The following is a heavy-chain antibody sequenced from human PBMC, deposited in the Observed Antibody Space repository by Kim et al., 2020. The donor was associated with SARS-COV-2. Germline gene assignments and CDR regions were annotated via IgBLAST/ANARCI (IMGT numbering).Heavy chain of an antibody. CDR1: GFSFSSYA. D-gene: IGHD3-3*01. Sequence: GGSLRLSCAASGFSFSSYAMSWVRQAPGKGLEWVSGISGNGGSTYYGDSEKGRFIISRDNSKNTLYLQMNGLRVEDTALYYCAKRTDFWTGYFDHWGQGNLVTVST. J-gene: IGHJ4*02. CDR3: AKRTDFWTGYFDH. CDR2: ISGNGGST. V-gene: IGHV3-23*01.